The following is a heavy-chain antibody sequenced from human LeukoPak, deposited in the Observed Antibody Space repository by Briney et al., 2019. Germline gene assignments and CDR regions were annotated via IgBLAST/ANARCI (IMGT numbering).Heavy chain of an antibody. V-gene: IGHV4-34*01. CDR2: INQSGDT. J-gene: IGHJ5*02. Sequence: TSETLSLTCAVYGGSFSGYYWSWIRQPPGKGLERIGEINQSGDTNYNPSLKSRVTISIDTSKNQFSLKVRSVTAADTAVYYCARHSWFDPWGQGTLVTVSS. CDR3: ARHSWFDP. CDR1: GGSFSGYY.